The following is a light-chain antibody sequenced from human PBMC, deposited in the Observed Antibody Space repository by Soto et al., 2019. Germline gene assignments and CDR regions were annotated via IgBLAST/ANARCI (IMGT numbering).Light chain of an antibody. V-gene: IGKV3-20*01. J-gene: IGKJ5*01. Sequence: EIVLTQSPGTLSLSPGERATLSCRASQSVSSSYLAWYQQKPGKAPRLLIYGASSRATDSPDKFSGSGSGTYFTLTISRLEPEDFSVYYCQQYGSSPPITFCQGTRLEIK. CDR1: QSVSSSY. CDR2: GAS. CDR3: QQYGSSPPIT.